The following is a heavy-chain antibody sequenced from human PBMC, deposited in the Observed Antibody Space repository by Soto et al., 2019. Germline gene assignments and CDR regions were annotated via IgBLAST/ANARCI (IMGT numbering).Heavy chain of an antibody. CDR1: GGSFSGYY. CDR3: ARIAARRYYYYGMDV. V-gene: IGHV4-34*01. CDR2: INHSGST. J-gene: IGHJ6*02. Sequence: QVQLQQWGAGLLKPSETLSLTCAVYGGSFSGYYWSWIRQPPGKGLEWIGEINHSGSTNYNPSRKSRVTISVDTSKNQFSLKLSSVTAADTAVYYCARIAARRYYYYGMDVWGQGTTVTVSS. D-gene: IGHD6-13*01.